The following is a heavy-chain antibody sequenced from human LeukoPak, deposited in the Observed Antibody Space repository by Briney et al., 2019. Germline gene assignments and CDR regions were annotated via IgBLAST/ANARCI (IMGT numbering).Heavy chain of an antibody. CDR1: RFTFSDFF. V-gene: IGHV3-11*04. CDR2: ISSSGSNI. J-gene: IGHJ3*02. D-gene: IGHD3-22*01. CDR3: ARDTTIDYYDSRDAFHI. Sequence: PGGSLRLSCSGSRFTFSDFFMNWIRQAPGKGLEWIAYISSSGSNIKYADSVQGRFTISRDNAKKSLFLQMNSLRAEDTAMYYCARDTTIDYYDSRDAFHIWGQGTMVTVSS.